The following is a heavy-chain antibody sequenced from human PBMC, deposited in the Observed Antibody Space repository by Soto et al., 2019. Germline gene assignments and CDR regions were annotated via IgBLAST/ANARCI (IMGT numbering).Heavy chain of an antibody. CDR1: GGSISSSNW. J-gene: IGHJ6*02. CDR2: IYHSGST. D-gene: IGHD6-19*01. Sequence: PSETLSLTCAVSGGSISSSNWWSWVRQPPGKGLEWIGEIYHSGSTNYNPSLKSRVTISVDKSKNQFSLKLSSVTAADTAVYYCARDTGIAVAGTRGDYYYGMDVWGQGTTVTVSS. CDR3: ARDTGIAVAGTRGDYYYGMDV. V-gene: IGHV4-4*02.